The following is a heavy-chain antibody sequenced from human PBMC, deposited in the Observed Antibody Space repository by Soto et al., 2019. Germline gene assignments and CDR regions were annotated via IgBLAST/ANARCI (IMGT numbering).Heavy chain of an antibody. D-gene: IGHD6-25*01. J-gene: IGHJ3*02. V-gene: IGHV5-51*01. CDR2: VYPGDSDT. CDR3: AMSKYSSVSDI. CDR1: GYNFSTYW. Sequence: GESLKISCKAFGYNFSTYWISWVRQMPGKGLEWMGVVYPGDSDTRYSPSLQGQVTLSADKSISTAYLQWSSLKASDTAMYYCAMSKYSSVSDIWGQGTMVTVSS.